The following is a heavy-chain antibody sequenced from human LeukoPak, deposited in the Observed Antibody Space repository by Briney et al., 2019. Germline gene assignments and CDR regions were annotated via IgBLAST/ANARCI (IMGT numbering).Heavy chain of an antibody. CDR1: GGSFSGYY. V-gene: IGHV4-34*01. CDR2: INHSGST. J-gene: IGHJ4*02. D-gene: IGHD3-22*01. Sequence: SETLSLTCAVYGGSFSGYYWSWIRQPPGKGLEWIGEINHSGSTNYNPSLKSRVTISVDASKNQFSLKLSSVTAADTAVYYCARGREVNYYDSRGSYDYWGQGTLVTVSS. CDR3: ARGREVNYYDSRGSYDY.